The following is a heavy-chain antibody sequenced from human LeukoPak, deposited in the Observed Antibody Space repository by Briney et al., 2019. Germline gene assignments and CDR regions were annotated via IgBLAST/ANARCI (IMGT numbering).Heavy chain of an antibody. CDR1: GFTFSSHA. D-gene: IGHD6-19*01. CDR3: ARKEGYTSGWYSY. CDR2: ISYDGSFQ. J-gene: IGHJ4*02. Sequence: PGRSLRLSCSVSGFTFSSHAMHWVRQAPGKGLECVAYISYDGSFQYHADSVKGRFTISRDNAKNSLYLQMNSLRDEDTAVYYCARKEGYTSGWYSYWGQGTLVTVSS. V-gene: IGHV3-30-3*01.